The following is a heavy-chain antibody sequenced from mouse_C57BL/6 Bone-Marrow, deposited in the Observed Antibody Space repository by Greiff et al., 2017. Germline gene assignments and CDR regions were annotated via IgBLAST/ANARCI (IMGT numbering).Heavy chain of an antibody. CDR2: IHPNSGST. CDR3: ARRGSGYWFAY. J-gene: IGHJ3*01. Sequence: QVQLQQPGAELVKPGASVKLSCKASGYTFTSYWMHWVKQRPGQGLEWIGMIHPNSGSTNYNEKFKSKATLTVDKSSSTAYMQLSSLTSEDSAVYSCARRGSGYWFAYWGQGTLVTVSA. V-gene: IGHV1-64*01. CDR1: GYTFTSYW. D-gene: IGHD3-2*02.